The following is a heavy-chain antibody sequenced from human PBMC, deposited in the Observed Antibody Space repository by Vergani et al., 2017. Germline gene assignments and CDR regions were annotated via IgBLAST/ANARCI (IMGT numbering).Heavy chain of an antibody. Sequence: QVQLQESGPGLVKPSQTLSLTCTVSGGSISSGSYYWSWIRQPPGKRLEWIGEINHSGSTNYNPSLKSRVTISVDTSKNQFSLKLSSVTAADTAVYYCARAQFGDSSSSWPRQFDYWGQGTLVTVSS. J-gene: IGHJ4*02. V-gene: IGHV4-39*07. CDR3: ARAQFGDSSSSWPRQFDY. CDR1: GGSISSGSYY. D-gene: IGHD6-13*01. CDR2: INHSGST.